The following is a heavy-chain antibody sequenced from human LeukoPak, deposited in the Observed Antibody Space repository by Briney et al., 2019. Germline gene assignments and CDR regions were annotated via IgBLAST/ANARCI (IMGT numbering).Heavy chain of an antibody. J-gene: IGHJ4*02. D-gene: IGHD6-19*01. CDR2: INPNSGGT. CDR1: GYTFTGYY. CDR3: ARVHIAVAGTFDY. Sequence: GASVKVSCKASGYTFTGYYMHWVRQAPGQGLEWMAWINPNSGGTKYAQNFQGRVTVTRDTSISTAYMELSRLRSDDTAVYYCARVHIAVAGTFDYWGQGTLVTVSS. V-gene: IGHV1-2*02.